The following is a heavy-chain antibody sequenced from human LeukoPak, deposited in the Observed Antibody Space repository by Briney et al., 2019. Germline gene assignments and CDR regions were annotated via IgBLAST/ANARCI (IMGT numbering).Heavy chain of an antibody. V-gene: IGHV3-33*05. Sequence: GGSLRLSCAASGFTFSSYGMHWVRQAPGKGLEWVAVISYDGSNKYYADSVKGRFTISRDNSKNTLYLQMNSLRAEDTAVYYCARVKEGYRGATTSLGYWGQGTLVTVSS. J-gene: IGHJ4*02. CDR1: GFTFSSYG. D-gene: IGHD1-26*01. CDR2: ISYDGSNK. CDR3: ARVKEGYRGATTSLGY.